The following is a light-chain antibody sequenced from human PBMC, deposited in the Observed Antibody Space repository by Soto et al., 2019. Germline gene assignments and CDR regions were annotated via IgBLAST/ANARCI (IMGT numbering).Light chain of an antibody. Sequence: DIVMTQSPDSLAVSLGERVTINCKSSQSILYSSNNKNYLVWYQQKPGQPPKLLIYWASIRQSGVPDRFSGSGSGTDFTLTISSLQAEDVAGYYCQQYYDFPYTFGQGTKLDIK. CDR1: QSILYSSNNKNY. CDR2: WAS. J-gene: IGKJ2*01. V-gene: IGKV4-1*01. CDR3: QQYYDFPYT.